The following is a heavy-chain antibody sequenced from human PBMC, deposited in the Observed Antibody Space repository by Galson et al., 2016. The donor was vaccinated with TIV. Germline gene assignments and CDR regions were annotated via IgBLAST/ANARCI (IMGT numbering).Heavy chain of an antibody. D-gene: IGHD6-13*01. CDR2: VYYSGTT. CDR1: GDSITSGTYY. J-gene: IGHJ3*01. Sequence: ETLSLTCSVSGDSITSGTYYWAWIRQPPGKGLEWIATVYYSGTTYSNPSLKSRVTMSVDTSKTQFSLTLSSVTAADTAVYYCARLRQQLVSGGFFDVWGQGTMVTVSS. V-gene: IGHV4-39*01. CDR3: ARLRQQLVSGGFFDV.